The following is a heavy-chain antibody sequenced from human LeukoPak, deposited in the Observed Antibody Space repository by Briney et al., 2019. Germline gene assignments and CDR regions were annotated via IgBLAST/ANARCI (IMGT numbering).Heavy chain of an antibody. CDR1: GFAFSDHW. V-gene: IGHV3-7*01. D-gene: IGHD4-23*01. CDR3: VRGMGTPSGLWFDP. Sequence: GGSLRLSCETSGFAFSDHWMTWVRQAPGKGLEWLANIRQDGITKYYAASVKGRFTVSRDNAKKSLFLQMNNLRADDTSLYYCVRGMGTPSGLWFDPWGQGTLVTVSS. CDR2: IRQDGITK. J-gene: IGHJ5*02.